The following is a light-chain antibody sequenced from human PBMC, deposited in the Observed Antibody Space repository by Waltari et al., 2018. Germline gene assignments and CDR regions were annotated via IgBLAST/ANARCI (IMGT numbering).Light chain of an antibody. Sequence: QLVLTQSPSASASLGASVKLTCTLSSGHTTNIIAWLQQKPEKGPRSLMKVNSDGSHDKGVGIPDRFSGSSFGAGRYLTISSLQSEDEADYYCQTGGHGTWVFGGGTRLTVL. CDR1: SGHTTNI. CDR3: QTGGHGTWV. J-gene: IGLJ3*02. V-gene: IGLV4-69*01. CDR2: VNSDGSH.